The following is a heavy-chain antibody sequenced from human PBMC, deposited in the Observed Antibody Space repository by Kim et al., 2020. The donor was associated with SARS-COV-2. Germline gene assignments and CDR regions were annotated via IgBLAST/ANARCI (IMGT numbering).Heavy chain of an antibody. V-gene: IGHV4-59*13. CDR1: GGSISSYY. D-gene: IGHD5-12*01. Sequence: SETLSLTCTVSGGSISSYYWSWIRQPPGKGLEWIGYIYYSGSTNYNPSLKSRVTISVDTSKNQFSLKLSPVTAADTAVYYCARGDGYQRGGVYYFDYWGQGTLVTVSS. CDR2: IYYSGST. J-gene: IGHJ4*02. CDR3: ARGDGYQRGGVYYFDY.